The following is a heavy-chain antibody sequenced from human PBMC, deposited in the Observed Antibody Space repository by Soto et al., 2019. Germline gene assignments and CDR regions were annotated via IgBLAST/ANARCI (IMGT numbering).Heavy chain of an antibody. CDR3: ARVFSGSYSDY. D-gene: IGHD1-26*01. CDR2: IYDSGST. V-gene: IGHV4-34*01. CDR1: GGSFSGYY. J-gene: IGHJ4*02. Sequence: PSETLSLTCAVYGGSFSGYYWSWIRQPPGKGLEWIGYIYDSGSTNYNPSLKTRVTISVDKSKNQFSLKLSSVTAADTAVYYCARVFSGSYSDYWGQGTLVTVSS.